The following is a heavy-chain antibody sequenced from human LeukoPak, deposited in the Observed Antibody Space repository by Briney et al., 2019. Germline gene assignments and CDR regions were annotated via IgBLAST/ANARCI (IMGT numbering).Heavy chain of an antibody. V-gene: IGHV3-21*01. Sequence: GGSLRHSCAASGFTFSTYSMNWVRQAPGKGLEWISSIRDSSSYIYYADSVKGRFTLSRDNAKNSLYLQTSSLRAEDTAVYYCAREGTAYCGGDCYLDYWGQGTLVTVPS. J-gene: IGHJ4*02. CDR3: AREGTAYCGGDCYLDY. CDR2: IRDSSSYI. CDR1: GFTFSTYS. D-gene: IGHD2-21*01.